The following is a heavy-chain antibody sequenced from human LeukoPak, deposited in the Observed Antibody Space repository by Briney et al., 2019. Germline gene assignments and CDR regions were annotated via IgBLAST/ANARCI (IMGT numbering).Heavy chain of an antibody. CDR3: ARLTNSGYYWLFDY. CDR2: INQGGSEK. V-gene: IGHV3-7*04. Sequence: GGSLRLSCAASGFTFSTSWMSWVRQAPGRGLEWVANINQGGSEKYYVDSVRGRFTISRDNAENSLFLQMNSLRAEDTAVYYCARLTNSGYYWLFDYWGRGTLVTVSS. J-gene: IGHJ4*02. D-gene: IGHD3-22*01. CDR1: GFTFSTSW.